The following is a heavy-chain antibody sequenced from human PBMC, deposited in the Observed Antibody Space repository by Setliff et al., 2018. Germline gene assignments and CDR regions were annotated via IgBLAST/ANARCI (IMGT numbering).Heavy chain of an antibody. Sequence: GASVKVSCKCSGYIFSSYGISWVRQAPGQGLEWMAWVSTYNGDTNYAQKFRGRVTMTTDISTSTVYMELRTLRSDDTAVYYCARRPIALAGYRKGAFDIWGQGTMVTVSS. D-gene: IGHD6-19*01. CDR2: VSTYNGDT. CDR3: ARRPIALAGYRKGAFDI. J-gene: IGHJ3*02. V-gene: IGHV1-18*01. CDR1: GYIFSSYG.